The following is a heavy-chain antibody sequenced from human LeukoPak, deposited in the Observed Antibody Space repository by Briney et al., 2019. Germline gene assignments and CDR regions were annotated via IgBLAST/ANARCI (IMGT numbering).Heavy chain of an antibody. D-gene: IGHD2-2*01. V-gene: IGHV3-23*01. CDR2: ISSRGVST. CDR1: GFTFSSYT. J-gene: IGHJ6*03. CDR3: ARMPSTEIYYFYYMDV. Sequence: GGSLRLSCADSGFTFSSYTMNWVRQAPGKGLEWVSGISSRGVSTYYADSVKGRFTISRDNSKNTLYLQMDSLGTEDTAVYYCARMPSTEIYYFYYMDVWGKGTTVTVSS.